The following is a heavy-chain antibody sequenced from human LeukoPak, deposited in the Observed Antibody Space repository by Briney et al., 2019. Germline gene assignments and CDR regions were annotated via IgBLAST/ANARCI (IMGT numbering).Heavy chain of an antibody. J-gene: IGHJ3*02. Sequence: PSETLSLTCTVSGDSINNNNYYWGWIRQPPGKGLEWIGNIYYNGRTYYSPSLKSRGTISVDTSNNQFSLKLSSVTAADTAVYYCARITDRTIFGEIMHGFDIWGQGTPVTVSS. CDR3: ARITDRTIFGEIMHGFDI. D-gene: IGHD3-3*01. CDR1: GDSINNNNYY. V-gene: IGHV4-39*01. CDR2: IYYNGRT.